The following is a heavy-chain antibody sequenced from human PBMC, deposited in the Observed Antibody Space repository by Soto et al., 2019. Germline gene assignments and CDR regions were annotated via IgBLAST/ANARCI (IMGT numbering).Heavy chain of an antibody. CDR3: ARGDFCSSTSCSYGMDV. J-gene: IGHJ6*02. V-gene: IGHV4-4*07. CDR2: IYTSGST. CDR1: GGSISSYY. Sequence: QVQLQESGPGLVKPSETLSLTCTVSGGSISSYYWSWIRQPAGKGLEWIGRIYTSGSTNYNPSLKSRVTMSVDTSKNQFSLKLSSVTAADTAVYYCARGDFCSSTSCSYGMDVWGQGTTVTVSS. D-gene: IGHD2-2*01.